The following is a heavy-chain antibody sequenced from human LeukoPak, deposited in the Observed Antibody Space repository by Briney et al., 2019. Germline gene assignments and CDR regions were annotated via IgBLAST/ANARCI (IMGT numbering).Heavy chain of an antibody. CDR2: ISWNSGSI. J-gene: IGHJ4*02. D-gene: IGHD5-12*01. Sequence: GGSLRLSCAASGFTFDDYAMHWVRQAPGKGLEWVSGISWNSGSIGYADPVKGRFTISRDNAKNSLYLQMNSLRAEDTALYYCAKGRGGGKYSGYLFDYWGQGTLVTVSS. CDR3: AKGRGGGKYSGYLFDY. V-gene: IGHV3-9*01. CDR1: GFTFDDYA.